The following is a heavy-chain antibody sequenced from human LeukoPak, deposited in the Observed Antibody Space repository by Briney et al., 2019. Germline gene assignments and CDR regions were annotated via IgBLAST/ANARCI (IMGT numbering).Heavy chain of an antibody. Sequence: SETLSLTCTVSGGSMSSYYWSWIRQPPGKGLEWIAYIYYSGGGNYNASLRSRATISVDTSKNQFSLRLTSVTAADTAVYYCTRQPVGLYSFDYWGQGALVTVSS. CDR3: TRQPVGLYSFDY. J-gene: IGHJ4*02. CDR1: GGSMSSYY. V-gene: IGHV4-59*01. CDR2: IYYSGGG.